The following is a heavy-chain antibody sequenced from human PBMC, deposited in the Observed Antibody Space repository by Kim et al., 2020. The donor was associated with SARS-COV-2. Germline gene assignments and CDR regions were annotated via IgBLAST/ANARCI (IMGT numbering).Heavy chain of an antibody. CDR3: ATTTPLKKYYYDSSPPANRFDP. V-gene: IGHV1-24*01. J-gene: IGHJ5*02. CDR1: GYTLTELS. CDR2: FDPEDGET. Sequence: ASVKVSCKVSGYTLTELSMHWVRQAPGKGLEWMGGFDPEDGETIYAQKFQGRVTMTEDTSTDTAYMELSSLRSEDTAVYYCATTTPLKKYYYDSSPPANRFDPWGQGTLVTVSS. D-gene: IGHD3-22*01.